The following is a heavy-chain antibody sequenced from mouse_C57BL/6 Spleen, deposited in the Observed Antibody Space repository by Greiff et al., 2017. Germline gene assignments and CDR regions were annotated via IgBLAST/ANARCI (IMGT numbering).Heavy chain of an antibody. CDR3: ERESTVVAWYFDV. D-gene: IGHD1-1*01. Sequence: EVKLMESGGGLVKPGGSLKLSCAASGFTFSSYAMSWVRQTPEKRLEWVATISDGGSYTYYPDNVKGRFTISRDNAKNNLYLQMSHLKSEDTAMXYCERESTVVAWYFDVWGTGTTVTVSS. V-gene: IGHV5-4*01. CDR1: GFTFSSYA. CDR2: ISDGGSYT. J-gene: IGHJ1*03.